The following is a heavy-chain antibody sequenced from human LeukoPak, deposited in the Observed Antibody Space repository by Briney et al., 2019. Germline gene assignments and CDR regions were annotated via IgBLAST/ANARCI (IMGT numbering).Heavy chain of an antibody. V-gene: IGHV4-59*01. CDR2: IYYSGST. Sequence: PSETLSLTCTVSGGSISSYCWSWIRQPPGKGLEWIGYIYYSGSTNYNPSLKSRVTISVDTSKNQFSLKLSSVTAADTAVYYCARDRSGGQWSQGTLVTVSS. D-gene: IGHD3-10*01. J-gene: IGHJ1*01. CDR1: GGSISSYC. CDR3: ARDRSGGQ.